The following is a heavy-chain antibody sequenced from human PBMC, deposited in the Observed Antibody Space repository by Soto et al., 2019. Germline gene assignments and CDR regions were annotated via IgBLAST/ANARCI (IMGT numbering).Heavy chain of an antibody. J-gene: IGHJ6*02. Sequence: SVKVSCKASGGTFSSYAISWVRQAPGQGLEWMGGIIPIFGTANYAQKFQGRVTITADESTSTAYMELSSLRSEDTAVYYCARFLTPITRRDGMDVWGQGTTVTVSS. V-gene: IGHV1-69*13. D-gene: IGHD3-10*01. CDR2: IIPIFGTA. CDR1: GGTFSSYA. CDR3: ARFLTPITRRDGMDV.